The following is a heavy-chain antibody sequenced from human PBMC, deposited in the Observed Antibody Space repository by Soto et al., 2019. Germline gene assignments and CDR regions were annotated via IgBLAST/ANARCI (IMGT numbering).Heavy chain of an antibody. J-gene: IGHJ6*01. CDR2: INPSGGST. D-gene: IGHD2-15*01. CDR3: ARVTIHYCSGGSCYANYGMDV. CDR1: GDTVTSYY. Sequence: SVKVSRNASGDTVTSYYMYWVRHAPGQGVEWIGKINPSGGSTSYAPKFQGRVTMNRDTSTSTVYMEMRSLRSEDTAVYYCARVTIHYCSGGSCYANYGMDVWGQGTTVTVSS. V-gene: IGHV1-46*01.